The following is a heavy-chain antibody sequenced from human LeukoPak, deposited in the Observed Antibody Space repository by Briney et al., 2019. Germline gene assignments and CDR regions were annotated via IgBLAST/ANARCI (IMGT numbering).Heavy chain of an antibody. CDR3: ARAFLGDVVPAASYYFDY. CDR1: GGSISSGDYY. J-gene: IGHJ4*02. CDR2: IYYSGST. D-gene: IGHD2-2*01. V-gene: IGHV4-39*07. Sequence: SQTLSLTCTVSGGSISSGDYYWSWIRQPPGKGLEWIGSIYYSGSTYYNPSLKSRVTISVDTSKNQFSLKLSPVTAADTAVYYCARAFLGDVVPAASYYFDYWGQGTLVTVSS.